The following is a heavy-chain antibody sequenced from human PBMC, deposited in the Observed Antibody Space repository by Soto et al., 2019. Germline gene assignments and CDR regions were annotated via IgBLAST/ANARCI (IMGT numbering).Heavy chain of an antibody. Sequence: GGSLRLSCEASGFTFENHVLTWVRQAPGKGLEWVSSISGSGNSKYYAESVKGRFSTSRDNSGQTLHLQMTSLTVDDTAMYYCAKDRYSGTYPTDFDYWGQGSLVTVSS. CDR3: AKDRYSGTYPTDFDY. CDR2: ISGSGNSK. V-gene: IGHV3-23*01. D-gene: IGHD1-26*01. CDR1: GFTFENHV. J-gene: IGHJ4*02.